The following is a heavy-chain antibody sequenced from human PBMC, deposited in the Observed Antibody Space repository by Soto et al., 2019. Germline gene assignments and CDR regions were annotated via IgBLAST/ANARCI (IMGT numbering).Heavy chain of an antibody. CDR3: ASEVALGGGKWFDP. J-gene: IGHJ5*02. Sequence: ASVKVSCKASGYSFPAYYLHRVRQAPGPRPEWMGWINLNTCGTNYAQKFQGWVTMTSDTSISTAYMELNRLTSDDTAVYYWASEVALGGGKWFDPWGQGTLVTVSS. V-gene: IGHV1-2*04. CDR1: GYSFPAYY. CDR2: INLNTCGT. D-gene: IGHD5-12*01.